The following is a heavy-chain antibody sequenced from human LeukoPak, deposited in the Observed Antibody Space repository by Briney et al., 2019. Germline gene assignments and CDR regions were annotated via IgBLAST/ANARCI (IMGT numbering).Heavy chain of an antibody. CDR3: ARRSWHDYPCYFDY. CDR2: IYPGDSDT. J-gene: IGHJ4*02. V-gene: IGHV5-51*01. CDR1: GYSFTSYW. D-gene: IGHD6-13*01. Sequence: GESLKISWKGSGYSFTSYWSGGVRQMPGKGLEGMGIIYPGDSDTRSSPSFQGQVPISADTSISTAYLKWSSLKASDTAMYNCARRSWHDYPCYFDYWGQGTVVTVSS.